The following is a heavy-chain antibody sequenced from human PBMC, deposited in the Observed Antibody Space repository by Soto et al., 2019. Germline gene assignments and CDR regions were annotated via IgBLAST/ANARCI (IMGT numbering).Heavy chain of an antibody. CDR2: IKSKIDGGTT. D-gene: IGHD6-6*01. J-gene: IGHJ4*02. CDR1: GITFSNAW. Sequence: EVQLVESGGGLVKPGGSLRVSCAASGITFSNAWMTWVRQAPGKGLEWVGRIKSKIDGGTTDYGVPVKGRLTISRDDSKNTLYMQMNSLKTEDTAVYYCTTGRYSSSLYFDSWGQGTLVTVSS. V-gene: IGHV3-15*01. CDR3: TTGRYSSSLYFDS.